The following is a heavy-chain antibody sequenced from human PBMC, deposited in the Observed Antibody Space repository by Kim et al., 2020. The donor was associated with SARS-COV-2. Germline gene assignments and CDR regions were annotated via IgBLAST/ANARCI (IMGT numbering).Heavy chain of an antibody. CDR1: GFTFDDYA. Sequence: GGSLRLSCAASGFTFDDYAMHWVRQAPGKGLEWVSGISWNSGSIGYADSVKGRFTISRDNAKNSLYLQMNSLRAGDTALYYCAKDNSSSPHYYYYYGMDV. CDR2: ISWNSGSI. V-gene: IGHV3-9*01. D-gene: IGHD6-6*01. J-gene: IGHJ6*01. CDR3: AKDNSSSPHYYYYYGMDV.